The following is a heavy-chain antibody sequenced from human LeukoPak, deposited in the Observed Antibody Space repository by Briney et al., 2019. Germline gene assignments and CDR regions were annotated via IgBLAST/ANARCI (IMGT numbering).Heavy chain of an antibody. V-gene: IGHV4-59*08. D-gene: IGHD3-10*01. Sequence: PSETLSLTCTVSGGSISSYYWSWIRQPPGQGLGRIGYSYYSGSTNYNPSLKSPATISVDTSKNQFSLKLSSVTAADTAVYYCARSPFLWFGESFYYFDYWGQGTLVTVSS. J-gene: IGHJ4*02. CDR2: SYYSGST. CDR3: ARSPFLWFGESFYYFDY. CDR1: GGSISSYY.